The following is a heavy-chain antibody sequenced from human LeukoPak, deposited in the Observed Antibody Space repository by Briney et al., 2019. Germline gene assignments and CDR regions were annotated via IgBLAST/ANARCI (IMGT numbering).Heavy chain of an antibody. V-gene: IGHV3-21*06. J-gene: IGHJ6*02. CDR3: ARDYGDYYGMDV. D-gene: IGHD4-17*01. CDR1: GFTFSSYD. Sequence: KPGGSLRLSCAASGFTFSSYDMNWVRQAPGKGLEWVSSISTTSSYIYYADSVKGRLTISRDNAKNSLYLQMNSLRAEDTAVYYCARDYGDYYGMDVWGQGTTVTVSS. CDR2: ISTTSSYI.